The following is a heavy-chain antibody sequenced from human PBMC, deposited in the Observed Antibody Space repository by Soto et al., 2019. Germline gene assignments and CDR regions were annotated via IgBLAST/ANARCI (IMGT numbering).Heavy chain of an antibody. Sequence: GGSLRLSCAASGFTFSSFSMNWVRQAPGKGLEWVSSISSSSSYIYYADSVKGRFTISRDNAKNSLYLQMNSLRAEDTAVYYCARDKETTGYSSGWPDYWGQGTLVTVSS. CDR3: ARDKETTGYSSGWPDY. CDR1: GFTFSSFS. CDR2: ISSSSSYI. J-gene: IGHJ4*02. V-gene: IGHV3-21*01. D-gene: IGHD6-19*01.